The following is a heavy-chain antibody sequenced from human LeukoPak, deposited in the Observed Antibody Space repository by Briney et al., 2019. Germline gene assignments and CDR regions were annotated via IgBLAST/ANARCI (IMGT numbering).Heavy chain of an antibody. V-gene: IGHV3-23*01. J-gene: IGHJ4*02. D-gene: IGHD6-19*01. Sequence: PGGSLRLSCAASGFTFSSYAMSWVRQAPGKGLXXXXAISGSGGSTYYADSVKGRFTISRDNSKNTLYLQMNSLRAEDTAVYYCAKKGAVAGPYYFDYWGQGTLVTVSS. CDR3: AKKGAVAGPYYFDY. CDR1: GFTFSSYA. CDR2: ISGSGGST.